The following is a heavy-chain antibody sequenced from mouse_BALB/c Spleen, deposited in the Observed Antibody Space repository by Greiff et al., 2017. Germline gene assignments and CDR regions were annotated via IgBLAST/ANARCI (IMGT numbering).Heavy chain of an antibody. CDR1: GYTFTSYW. J-gene: IGHJ3*01. Sequence: QVQLQQPGAELVKPGASVKLSCKASGYTFTSYWMHWVKQRPGQGLEWIGEINPSNGRTNYNEKFKSKATLTVDKSSSTAYMQLSSLTSEDSAVYYCARRKNLHILKGSAWFAYWGQGTLVTVSA. V-gene: IGHV1S81*02. CDR2: INPSNGRT. CDR3: ARRKNLHILKGSAWFAY.